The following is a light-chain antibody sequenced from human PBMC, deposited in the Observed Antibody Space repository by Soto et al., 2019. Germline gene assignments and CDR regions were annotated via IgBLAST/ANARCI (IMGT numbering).Light chain of an antibody. J-gene: IGKJ1*01. CDR2: KAS. CDR3: QHYNGYSPT. CDR1: QSISSW. V-gene: IGKV1-5*03. Sequence: DIQMTQSPSTLSASVGDRVTITCRASQSISSWLAWYQQKPGKAPKLLLYKASSLESGVPSRFIGSGSGTDFTLTISSLQPDDFATYYCQHYNGYSPTFGQGTKVEIK.